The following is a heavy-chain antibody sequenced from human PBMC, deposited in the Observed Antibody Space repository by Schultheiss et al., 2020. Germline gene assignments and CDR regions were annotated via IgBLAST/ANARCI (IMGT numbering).Heavy chain of an antibody. CDR3: AGSGWVKYYFDY. J-gene: IGHJ4*02. Sequence: SETLSLTCTVSGGSISSGDYYWSWIRQPPGKGLEWIGYIYYSGSTYYNPSLKSRVTISVDTSKNQFSLKLSSVTAADTAVYYCAGSGWVKYYFDYWGQGTLVTVSS. D-gene: IGHD6-19*01. CDR1: GGSISSGDYY. V-gene: IGHV4-30-4*01. CDR2: IYYSGST.